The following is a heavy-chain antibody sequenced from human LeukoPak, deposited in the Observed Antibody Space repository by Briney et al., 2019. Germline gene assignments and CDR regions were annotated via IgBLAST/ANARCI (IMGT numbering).Heavy chain of an antibody. CDR1: GFTVSSNY. CDR2: IYSGGST. J-gene: IGHJ4*02. V-gene: IGHV3-53*01. D-gene: IGHD6-6*01. Sequence: PGGSLRLSCAASGFTVSSNYMSWVRQAPGKGLEWVSVIYSGGSTYYADSVKGRFTISRDNSKNTLYLQMNSLRAEDTAVYYCARAREQLVIFYYWGQGTLVTVSS. CDR3: ARAREQLVIFYY.